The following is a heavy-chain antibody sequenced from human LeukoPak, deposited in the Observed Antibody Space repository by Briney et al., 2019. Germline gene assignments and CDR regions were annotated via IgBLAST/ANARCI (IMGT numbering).Heavy chain of an antibody. D-gene: IGHD7-27*01. V-gene: IGHV4-39*01. Sequence: SETLSLTCIVSGDSITRNTCHWGWVRQPPGKGLEWIGTIYYSGSIYYNQSLRGRVALSVGTSKNQFSLKLTSVPAADTAVYYCGRLNTDWGFLFDSWGQGTLVTVSS. CDR3: GRLNTDWGFLFDS. CDR1: GDSITRNTCH. J-gene: IGHJ4*02. CDR2: IYYSGSI.